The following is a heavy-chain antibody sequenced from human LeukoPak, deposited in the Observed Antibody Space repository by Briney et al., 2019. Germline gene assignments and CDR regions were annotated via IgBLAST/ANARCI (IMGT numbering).Heavy chain of an antibody. CDR2: INHSGST. CDR1: GGSFSGYY. J-gene: IGHJ4*02. D-gene: IGHD2/OR15-2a*01. CDR3: ARGPNSFDY. V-gene: IGHV4-34*01. Sequence: SETLSLTCAVYGGSFSGYYRSWIRQPLGKGLEWIGEINHSGSTNYNPSLKSRVTISVDTSKNQFSLKLSSVTAADTAVYYCARGPNSFDYWGQGTLVTVSS.